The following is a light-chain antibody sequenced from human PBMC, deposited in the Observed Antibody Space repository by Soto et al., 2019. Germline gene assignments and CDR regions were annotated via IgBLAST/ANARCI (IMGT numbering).Light chain of an antibody. J-gene: IGKJ4*01. CDR1: QSVSSN. CDR2: GAS. Sequence: EIVMTQSPATLSVSPGERATLSCRASQSVSSNLAWYQQKLGQAPRLLIYGASTRATGIPARFSGSGSGTEFTLTISSLQSEDFAVYYCQQSNNWLTFGGGTKVEIK. V-gene: IGKV3-15*01. CDR3: QQSNNWLT.